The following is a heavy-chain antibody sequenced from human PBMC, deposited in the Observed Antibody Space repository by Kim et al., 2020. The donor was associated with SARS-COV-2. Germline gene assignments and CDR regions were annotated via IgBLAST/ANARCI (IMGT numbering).Heavy chain of an antibody. D-gene: IGHD1-1*01. CDR3: AKVTGTTWDDADAFDI. Sequence: SGKGRFTISRDNSKNTLYLQMNSLRAEDTAVYSCAKVTGTTWDDADAFDIWGQGTMVTVSS. J-gene: IGHJ3*02. V-gene: IGHV3-23*01.